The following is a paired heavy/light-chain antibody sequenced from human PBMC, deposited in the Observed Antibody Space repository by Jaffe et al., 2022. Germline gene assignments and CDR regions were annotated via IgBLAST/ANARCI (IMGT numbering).Heavy chain of an antibody. J-gene: IGHJ4*02. D-gene: IGHD3-3*01. CDR1: GYTFTDYY. Sequence: QLQLVQSGAEVKMPGASVKVSCKASGYTFTDYYIHWVRQAPGQGLEWMGRVIPKSGVTHYAQKFQGRVTMTSDTSISTAYMELSRLTSDDTSVYFCARDGSHYDFSDWGQGALVSVSS. V-gene: IGHV1-2*06. CDR2: VIPKSGVT. CDR3: ARDGSHYDFSD.
Light chain of an antibody. CDR2: DVA. J-gene: IGLJ3*02. Sequence: QSALTQPRSVSGSPGQSVTISCTGTSTDVGGYNFVTWYQQHPGKAPKLMIYDVAKRPSGVPDRFSASKSGNTASLTISGLQAEDEADYYCCSYAGSSTWVFGGGTKLTVL. V-gene: IGLV2-11*01. CDR1: STDVGGYNF. CDR3: CSYAGSSTWV.